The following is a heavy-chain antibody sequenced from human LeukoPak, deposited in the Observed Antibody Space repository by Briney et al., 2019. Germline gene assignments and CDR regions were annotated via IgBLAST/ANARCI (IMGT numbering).Heavy chain of an antibody. CDR1: GFTFSNYD. V-gene: IGHV3-13*01. J-gene: IGHJ2*01. D-gene: IGHD1-7*01. Sequence: GGSLRLSCAASGFTFSNYDMHWVRQAAGKGLEWISTIGTAGDTYYLASVEGRFTISRENAKNSLYLQINSLRAGDTAIYYCARKRLGATKRVVNYDFDLWGRGTLVTVSS. CDR3: ARKRLGATKRVVNYDFDL. CDR2: IGTAGDT.